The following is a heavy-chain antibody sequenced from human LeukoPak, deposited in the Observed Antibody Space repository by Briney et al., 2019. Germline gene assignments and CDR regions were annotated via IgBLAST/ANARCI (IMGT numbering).Heavy chain of an antibody. CDR2: ITDAVGST. D-gene: IGHD5-12*01. J-gene: IGHJ4*02. Sequence: GGSLRLSCAASGFTFSSSSISWVRQAPGKGLEWVSAITDAVGSTHYADSVKGRFTISSDNSKNTVYLQMTSLRPEDMAVYYCAKEIFSGLLYIDYWGQGTLVTVSS. CDR3: AKEIFSGLLYIDY. V-gene: IGHV3-23*01. CDR1: GFTFSSSS.